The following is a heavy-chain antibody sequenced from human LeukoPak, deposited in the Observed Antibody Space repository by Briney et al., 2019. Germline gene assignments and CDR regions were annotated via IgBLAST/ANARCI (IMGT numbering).Heavy chain of an antibody. D-gene: IGHD3-10*01. J-gene: IGHJ6*02. CDR2: IGTAGDT. V-gene: IGHV3-13*04. CDR1: GFPFSSYD. CDR3: ARFGNYYGMDV. Sequence: PGGALRLSCAASGFPFSSYDMHWVRQATGKGLEWVSAIGTAGDTYYPGSVKGRFTISRENAKNSLYLQMNSLRAGDTAVYYCARFGNYYGMDVWGQGTTVTVSS.